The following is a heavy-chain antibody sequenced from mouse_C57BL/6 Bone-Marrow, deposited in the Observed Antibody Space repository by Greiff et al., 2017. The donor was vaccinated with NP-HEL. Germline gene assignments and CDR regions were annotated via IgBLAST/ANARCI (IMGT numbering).Heavy chain of an antibody. Sequence: EVQRVESGGGLVQPGESLKLSCESNEYEFPSHDMSWVRKTPEKRLELVAAINSDGGSTYYPDTMERRFIISRDNTKKTLYLQMSSLRSEYTSLYYCSRRYYGSSYWYFYVWGTGTTVTVSS. D-gene: IGHD1-1*01. J-gene: IGHJ1*03. CDR3: SRRYYGSSYWYFYV. CDR1: EYEFPSHD. V-gene: IGHV5-2*01. CDR2: INSDGGST.